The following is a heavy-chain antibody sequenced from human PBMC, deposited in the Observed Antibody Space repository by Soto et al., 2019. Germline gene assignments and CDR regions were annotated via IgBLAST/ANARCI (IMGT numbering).Heavy chain of an antibody. V-gene: IGHV1-18*01. J-gene: IGHJ3*02. D-gene: IGHD1-26*01. CDR3: ARGGSYYEGVIHCAFDI. CDR2: ISPYNGNT. CDR1: GYTFTTYG. Sequence: QVQLVQSGAEVRKPGASVKVSCKASGYTFTTYGISWVRQAPGQGLEWMGWISPYNGNTNYAQKLQGRVTMTTDTSTSTAYMELRSLRADDTAVYYCARGGSYYEGVIHCAFDIWGQGTMVTVSS.